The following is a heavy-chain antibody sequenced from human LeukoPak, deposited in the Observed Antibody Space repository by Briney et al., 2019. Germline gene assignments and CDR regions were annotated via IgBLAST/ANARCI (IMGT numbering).Heavy chain of an antibody. Sequence: GGSLRLSCAASGFTFSSYAMHWVRQAPGKGLEWVAIISYDGSNKYYADSVKGRFTISRDNAKNSLYLQMSSLRAEDTAVYYCARSKGQPESWGQGTLVTVSS. V-gene: IGHV3-30*04. CDR1: GFTFSSYA. J-gene: IGHJ4*02. CDR2: ISYDGSNK. D-gene: IGHD6-13*01. CDR3: ARSKGQPES.